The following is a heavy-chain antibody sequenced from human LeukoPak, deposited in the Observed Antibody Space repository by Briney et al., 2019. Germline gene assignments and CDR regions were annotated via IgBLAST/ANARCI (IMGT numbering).Heavy chain of an antibody. CDR1: GGSISTYY. CDR2: IYYSGST. CDR3: ARGTPSGYYYCDF. Sequence: PSETLSLTCTVSGGSISTYYWSWLRQPPGKGLEWIGYIYYSGSTNYNPSLKSRVTISVDTSKNQFSLKLNSVTAADTAVYYCARGTPSGYYYCDFWGQGTLVTVSS. J-gene: IGHJ4*02. V-gene: IGHV4-59*01. D-gene: IGHD3-22*01.